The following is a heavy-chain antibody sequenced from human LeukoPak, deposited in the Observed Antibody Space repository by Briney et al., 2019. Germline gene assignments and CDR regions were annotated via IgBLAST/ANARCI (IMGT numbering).Heavy chain of an antibody. Sequence: SETLSLTCTVSGLSIHIFHGRCIPDPPGRAVVGFGYIYYSGSTNYNPCLKSRATISVDTSKNQFSLKLSSVTAADTAVYYCARVERGGGIYHYFDYWGQGTLVTVSS. J-gene: IGHJ4*02. CDR1: GLSIHIFH. V-gene: IGHV4-59*13. CDR2: IYYSGST. CDR3: ARVERGGGIYHYFDY. D-gene: IGHD2-15*01.